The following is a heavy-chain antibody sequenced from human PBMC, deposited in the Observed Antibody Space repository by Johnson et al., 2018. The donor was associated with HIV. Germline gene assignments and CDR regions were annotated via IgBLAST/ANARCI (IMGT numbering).Heavy chain of an antibody. Sequence: VQLVESGGGLVQPGGSRRLSCAASGFMFGTYWMSWVRQGPGKGLEWVGNIKYADSVKGRFTISRDNAKTSLFLQMRSLRPEDTAVYFCAREMAWEDAFDIWGQGTMVTVSS. V-gene: IGHV3-7*01. D-gene: IGHD5-24*01. J-gene: IGHJ3*02. CDR1: GFMFGTYW. CDR3: AREMAWEDAFDI. CDR2: IK.